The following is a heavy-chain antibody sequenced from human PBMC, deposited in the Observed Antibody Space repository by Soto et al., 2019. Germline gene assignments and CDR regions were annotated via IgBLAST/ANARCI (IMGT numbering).Heavy chain of an antibody. CDR2: FSSSGSTI. J-gene: IGHJ4*02. Sequence: QVQLVESGGGLVKPGGSLRLSCAASGFTLSDYYMSWIHQAPGKGLEWVSYFSSSGSTIYYADSVKGRFTISRDNAKNSLYLQMNSLRAEDTAVYYCARDPEDIVVVPAATRPVDYWGQGTLVTVSS. V-gene: IGHV3-11*01. D-gene: IGHD2-2*01. CDR1: GFTLSDYY. CDR3: ARDPEDIVVVPAATRPVDY.